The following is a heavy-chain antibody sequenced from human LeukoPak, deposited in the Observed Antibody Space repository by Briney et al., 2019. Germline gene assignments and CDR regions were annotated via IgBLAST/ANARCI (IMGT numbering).Heavy chain of an antibody. D-gene: IGHD2-15*01. CDR1: GYSISSGYY. CDR2: IYHSGST. CDR3: ARIQAVVAAKSHSFDY. V-gene: IGHV4-38-2*01. J-gene: IGHJ4*02. Sequence: SETLSLTCAVSGYSISSGYYWGWTRQPPGKGLEWIVSIYHSGSTYYNPSLKSRVTISVDTSKNQFSLKLSSVTAADTAVYYCARIQAVVAAKSHSFDYWGQGTLVTVSS.